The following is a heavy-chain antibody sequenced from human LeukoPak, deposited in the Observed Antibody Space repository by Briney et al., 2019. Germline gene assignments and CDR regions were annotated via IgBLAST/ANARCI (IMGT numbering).Heavy chain of an antibody. Sequence: ASVKVSCKASGYTFTSYGISWVRQAPGQGLEWMGWISAYNGNTNYAQKLQGRVTMTTDTSTSTAYMELRSLRSDDTAVYYCARVRDDFWSGYGLDYRGQGTLVTVSS. D-gene: IGHD3-3*01. J-gene: IGHJ4*02. CDR3: ARVRDDFWSGYGLDY. V-gene: IGHV1-18*01. CDR1: GYTFTSYG. CDR2: ISAYNGNT.